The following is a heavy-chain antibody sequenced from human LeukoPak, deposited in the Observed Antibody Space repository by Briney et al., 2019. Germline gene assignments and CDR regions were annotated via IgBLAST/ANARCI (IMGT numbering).Heavy chain of an antibody. J-gene: IGHJ6*03. CDR3: ARGGGSIRHSYYYYVDV. V-gene: IGHV3-20*04. CDR2: ITWNGGST. D-gene: IGHD2-15*01. Sequence: GGSLRLSCAASGFSFNDYGVSWVRQAPGQGPEWVSGITWNGGSTDYAASVKGRFTISRDNAKNSLYLRMNSLRDKDTALYYCARGGGSIRHSYYYYVDVWGKGTSVTVSS. CDR1: GFSFNDYG.